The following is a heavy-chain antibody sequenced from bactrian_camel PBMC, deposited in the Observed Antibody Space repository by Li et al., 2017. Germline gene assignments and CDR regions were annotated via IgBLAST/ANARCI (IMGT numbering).Heavy chain of an antibody. D-gene: IGHD1*01. CDR1: GYTLPMP. CDR2: ISGDGLI. J-gene: IGHJ4*01. V-gene: IGHV3S53*01. Sequence: VQLVESGGGSVQAGGSLTLSCTASGYTLPMPMAWFRRAPGQTREGVAAISGDGLIDYADSVKGRFTISRDNAKNTVVLQMNNLKPEDTAMYYCAADLVTDVPSLVESQYYYWGQGTQVTVS. CDR3: AADLVTDVPSLVESQYYY.